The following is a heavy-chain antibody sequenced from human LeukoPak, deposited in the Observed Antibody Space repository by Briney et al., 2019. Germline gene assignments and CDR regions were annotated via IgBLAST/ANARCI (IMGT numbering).Heavy chain of an antibody. Sequence: GGSLRLSCAASGFTFSSYAMSWVRQAPGKGLECVSAISGSGGSTYYADSVKGRFTISTDNSKNTLYLQMNSLRAEDTAVYYCAKSQLYCSSTSCYPFVYWGQGTLVTVSS. CDR2: ISGSGGST. J-gene: IGHJ4*02. CDR1: GFTFSSYA. V-gene: IGHV3-23*01. D-gene: IGHD2-2*01. CDR3: AKSQLYCSSTSCYPFVY.